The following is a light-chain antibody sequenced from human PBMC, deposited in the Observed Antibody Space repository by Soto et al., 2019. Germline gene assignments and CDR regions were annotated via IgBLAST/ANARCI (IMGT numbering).Light chain of an antibody. V-gene: IGKV4-1*01. J-gene: IGKJ2*01. CDR3: QQYFIAPYT. Sequence: DIVMTQSPDSLAVSLGERATINCKSSQSVLHSSNNMNYIGWDQQKPGQPPKLLIYWASTRESGVPDRFSGSGSGTDFTLTISSLQAGDVAVYYCQQYFIAPYTFGQGTKLEIK. CDR2: WAS. CDR1: QSVLHSSNNMNY.